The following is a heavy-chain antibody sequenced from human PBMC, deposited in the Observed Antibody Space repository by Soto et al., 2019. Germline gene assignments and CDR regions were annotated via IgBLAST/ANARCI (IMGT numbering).Heavy chain of an antibody. CDR1: GGSISSGGYY. D-gene: IGHD3-22*01. CDR2: IYYSGST. V-gene: IGHV4-31*03. Sequence: QVQLQESGPGLVKPSQTLSLTCTVSGGSISSGGYYWSWIRQHPGKGLEWIGYIYYSGSTYYNPSLNIRVTISVDTSKNQTSLKLSSVTAADTAVYYCARHNYDSSGTAVDVWGQGTTVTVSS. J-gene: IGHJ6*02. CDR3: ARHNYDSSGTAVDV.